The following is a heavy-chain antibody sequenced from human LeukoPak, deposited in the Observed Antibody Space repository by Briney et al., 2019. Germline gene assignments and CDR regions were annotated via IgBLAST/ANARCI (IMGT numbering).Heavy chain of an antibody. V-gene: IGHV1-18*01. CDR2: ISAYNGNT. D-gene: IGHD6-19*01. J-gene: IGHJ4*02. CDR3: ARGDDIAVAGNFDY. CDR1: GYTFTSYG. Sequence: ASVKVSCKASGYTFTSYGISWVRQAPGQGLEWMGWISAYNGNTNYAQKLQGRVTMTRDMSTSTVYMELSSLRSEDTAVYYCARGDDIAVAGNFDYWGQGTLVTVSS.